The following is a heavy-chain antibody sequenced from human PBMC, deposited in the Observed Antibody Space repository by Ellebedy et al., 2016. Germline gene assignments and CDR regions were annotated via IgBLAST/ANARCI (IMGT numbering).Heavy chain of an antibody. D-gene: IGHD2-21*02. Sequence: GESLKISCAASGFTFSSYSMNWVRQAPGKGLEWVSYISSSSTIYYADSVKGRFTISRDNAKNSLFLQMNSLRAEDTAVYYCAREALVTLGFSAFDIWGQGTMVTVSS. CDR1: GFTFSSYS. CDR3: AREALVTLGFSAFDI. V-gene: IGHV3-48*01. CDR2: ISSSSTI. J-gene: IGHJ3*02.